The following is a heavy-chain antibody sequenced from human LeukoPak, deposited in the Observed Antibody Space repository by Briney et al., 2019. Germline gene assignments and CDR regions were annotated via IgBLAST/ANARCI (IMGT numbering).Heavy chain of an antibody. CDR1: GGSISSSSYY. D-gene: IGHD6-13*01. CDR2: IYYSGST. V-gene: IGHV4-39*01. J-gene: IGHJ6*03. Sequence: PSETLSLTCTVSGGSISSSSYYWGWIRQPPGTGLEWIGSIYYSGSTYYNPSLKSRVTISVDTSKNQFSLKLSSVTAADTAVYYCARPYSSQYYYYYMDVWGKGTTVTVSS. CDR3: ARPYSSQYYYYYMDV.